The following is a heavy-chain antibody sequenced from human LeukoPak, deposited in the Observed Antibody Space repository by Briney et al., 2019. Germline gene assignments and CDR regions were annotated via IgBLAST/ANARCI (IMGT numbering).Heavy chain of an antibody. Sequence: SETLSLTCTVSGGSISSGGYYWSWIRQPPGKGLEWIGEINHSGSTNYNPSLKSRVTISVDTSKNQFSLKLSSVTAADTAVYYCARVPPHYYDSSGYYYYFDYWGQGTLVTVSS. CDR1: GGSISSGGYY. V-gene: IGHV4-39*07. CDR2: INHSGST. J-gene: IGHJ4*02. D-gene: IGHD3-22*01. CDR3: ARVPPHYYDSSGYYYYFDY.